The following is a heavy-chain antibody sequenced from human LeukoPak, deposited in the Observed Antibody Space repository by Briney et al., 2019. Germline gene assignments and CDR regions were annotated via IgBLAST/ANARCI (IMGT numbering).Heavy chain of an antibody. Sequence: ASVKVSCKASRDTFNDYAITWVRQAPGQGPEWMGGTFPMFGTSTYAQKFQGRITITTDESTTTAYMELTSLTSEDTAVYYCARGKQLWNFDSWGQGTLVTVSS. J-gene: IGHJ4*02. CDR2: TFPMFGTS. CDR1: RDTFNDYA. V-gene: IGHV1-69*05. D-gene: IGHD5-18*01. CDR3: ARGKQLWNFDS.